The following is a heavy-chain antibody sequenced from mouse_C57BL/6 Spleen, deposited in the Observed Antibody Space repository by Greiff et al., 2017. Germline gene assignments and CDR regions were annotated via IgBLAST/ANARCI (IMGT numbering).Heavy chain of an antibody. D-gene: IGHD2-4*01. V-gene: IGHV1-9*01. J-gene: IGHJ3*01. CDR2: ILPGSGST. Sequence: QVQLQQSGAELMKPGASVKLSCKATGYTFTGYWIEWVKQRPGHGLEWIGEILPGSGSTNYNEKFKGKATFTADPSSNTAYMHLSSLTTEDSAIYYCARRRDYGAWFAYWGQGTLVTVSA. CDR1: GYTFTGYW. CDR3: ARRRDYGAWFAY.